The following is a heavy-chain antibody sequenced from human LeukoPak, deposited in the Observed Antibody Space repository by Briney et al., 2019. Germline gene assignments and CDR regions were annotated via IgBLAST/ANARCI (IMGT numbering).Heavy chain of an antibody. CDR2: IIPIFGTA. J-gene: IGHJ3*02. CDR3: ARVGYSGYDYRSHYYDSSGYGAFDI. Sequence: SVKVSCKASGGTFSSYAISWVRQAPGQGLEWMGGIIPIFGTANYAQKFQGRVTITADESTSTAYMELSSLRSEDTAVYYCARVGYSGYDYRSHYYDSSGYGAFDIWGQGTMVTVSS. D-gene: IGHD3-22*01. CDR1: GGTFSSYA. V-gene: IGHV1-69*01.